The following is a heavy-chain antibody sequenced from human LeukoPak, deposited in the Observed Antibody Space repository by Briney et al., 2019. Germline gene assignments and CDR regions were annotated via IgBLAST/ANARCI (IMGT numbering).Heavy chain of an antibody. J-gene: IGHJ4*02. CDR1: GFTFSSYS. D-gene: IGHD6-13*01. CDR2: ISSSSSYI. V-gene: IGHV3-21*01. Sequence: GGSLRLSCAASGFTFSSYSMNWVRQAPGKGLEWVSSISSSSSYIYYADSVKGRFTISRDNAKNSLYLQMNSLRAEDTAVYYCARVDSSWYPFDYWGQGTLVTVSS. CDR3: ARVDSSWYPFDY.